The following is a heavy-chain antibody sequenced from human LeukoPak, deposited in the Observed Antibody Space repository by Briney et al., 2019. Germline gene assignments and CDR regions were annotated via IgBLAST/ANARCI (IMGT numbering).Heavy chain of an antibody. CDR2: IYYSGST. Sequence: SETLSLTCTVSGGSISSSSYYWGWIRQPPGKGLEWIGSIYYSGSTYYNPSLKSRVTISVDTSKNQFSLKLSSVTAADTAVYYCARDHDSSSWTGIYYFDYWGQGTLVTVSS. CDR3: ARDHDSSSWTGIYYFDY. J-gene: IGHJ4*02. CDR1: GGSISSSSYY. D-gene: IGHD6-13*01. V-gene: IGHV4-39*07.